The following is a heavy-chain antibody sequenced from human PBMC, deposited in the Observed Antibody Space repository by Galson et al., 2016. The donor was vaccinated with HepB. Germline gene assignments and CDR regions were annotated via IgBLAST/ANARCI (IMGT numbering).Heavy chain of an antibody. CDR3: ARADPYYFYGMDV. J-gene: IGHJ6*02. Sequence: SETLSLTCTVSGGSISTYYWNWIRQPPGKGLEWIGQIYYSGSTDYNPSLKSRVTISVDTSKNQFSLDLNSLTAADMAVYYCARADPYYFYGMDVWGQGTTVTVSS. CDR1: GGSISTYY. CDR2: IYYSGST. V-gene: IGHV4-59*01.